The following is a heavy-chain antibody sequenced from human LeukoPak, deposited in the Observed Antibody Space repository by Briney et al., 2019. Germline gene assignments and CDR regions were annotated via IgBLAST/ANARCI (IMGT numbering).Heavy chain of an antibody. D-gene: IGHD1-14*01. CDR1: RFILSSDV. CDR2: ISGSGDST. CDR3: ATRPAQFDY. V-gene: IGHV3-23*01. Sequence: TGGSLRLSCAASRFILSSDVVSWVRHARGGGREWVSAISGSGDSTYYTDSVKGRFTISRHNSKNTLYLKKNSQRAEHTSVYHCATRPAQFDYWGQGTLVTVSS. J-gene: IGHJ4*02.